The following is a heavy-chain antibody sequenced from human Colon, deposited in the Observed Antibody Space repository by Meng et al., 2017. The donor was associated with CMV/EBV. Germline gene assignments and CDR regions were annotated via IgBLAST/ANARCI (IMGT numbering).Heavy chain of an antibody. J-gene: IGHJ4*02. V-gene: IGHV3-21*01. Sequence: ECGGRLVQPGGSQRLSCAALEFLFKTYDMYWVRQAPGKGREWVSSIGRNGTDVAYADPVEGRFTISRDKNSLYLEMKSLRADDTAVYYCLTDPNWGAFWGQGTLVTVSS. D-gene: IGHD1-26*01. CDR1: EFLFKTYD. CDR2: IGRNGTDV. CDR3: LTDPNWGAF.